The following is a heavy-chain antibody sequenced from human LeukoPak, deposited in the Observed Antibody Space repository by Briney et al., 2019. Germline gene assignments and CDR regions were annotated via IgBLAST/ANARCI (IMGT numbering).Heavy chain of an antibody. CDR2: MNPNSGNT. Sequence: RASVKVSCKASGFTFTSSAMQWVRQARGQRLEWMGWMNPNSGNTGYAQKFQCRVTITMNSSVSTAYMELSSLRSEDTAVYYCARAMYSSSWFPNSYYYYMDVWGKGTTVTVPS. J-gene: IGHJ6*03. V-gene: IGHV1-8*03. CDR3: ARAMYSSSWFPNSYYYYMDV. D-gene: IGHD6-13*01. CDR1: GFTFTSSA.